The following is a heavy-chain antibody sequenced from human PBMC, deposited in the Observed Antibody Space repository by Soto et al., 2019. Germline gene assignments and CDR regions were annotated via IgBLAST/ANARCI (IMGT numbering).Heavy chain of an antibody. D-gene: IGHD3-9*01. Sequence: SESLSLTCVVSGGSFSTYYYNWIRQSPGKGLEWIGEINHSGNNNYSPSLKSRVTMSLDTSKNQFSLKLTSVTAADTAVYYCARGGSNDWQVAFDIWGQGTMVTVSS. CDR2: INHSGNN. CDR3: ARGGSNDWQVAFDI. J-gene: IGHJ3*02. CDR1: GGSFSTYY. V-gene: IGHV4-34*01.